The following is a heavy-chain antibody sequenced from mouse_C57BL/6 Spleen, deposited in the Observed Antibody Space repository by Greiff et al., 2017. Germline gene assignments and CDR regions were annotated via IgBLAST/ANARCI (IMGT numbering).Heavy chain of an antibody. Sequence: EVKLVESGGGLVKPGGSLKLSCAASGFTFSSYAMSWVRQTPEKRLEWVGTISDGGSYTYYPDNVKGRFTISRDNAKNNLYLQMSHLKSEDTAMYYCARGPVKGFAYWGQGTLLTVSA. CDR1: GFTFSSYA. V-gene: IGHV5-4*03. CDR3: ARGPVKGFAY. CDR2: ISDGGSYT. D-gene: IGHD2-2*01. J-gene: IGHJ3*01.